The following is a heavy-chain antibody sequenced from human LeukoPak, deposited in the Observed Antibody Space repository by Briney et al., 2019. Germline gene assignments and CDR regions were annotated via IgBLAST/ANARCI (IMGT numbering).Heavy chain of an antibody. V-gene: IGHV3-21*01. J-gene: IGHJ4*02. CDR1: GFAFNFYA. CDR2: VNANGINT. Sequence: GGSLRLSCAASGFAFNFYAMTWIRQAPGKGLQWLSTVNANGINTYYADSVKGRFTISRDNAKNSVFLQMNSLRAEDTAVYYCARDTSTVTNREFDYWGQGTLVTVSS. CDR3: ARDTSTVTNREFDY. D-gene: IGHD4-17*01.